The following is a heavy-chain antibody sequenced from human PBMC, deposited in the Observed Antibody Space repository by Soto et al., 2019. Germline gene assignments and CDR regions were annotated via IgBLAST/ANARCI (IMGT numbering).Heavy chain of an antibody. Sequence: RSLTCTVSGGSISSYYWSWIRQPPGKGLEWIGYIYYSGSTNYNPSLKSRVTISVDTSKNQFSLKLSSVTAADTAVYYCARTGHDSSGYYYDYYYGMDVWGQGTTVTVSS. CDR1: GGSISSYY. CDR2: IYYSGST. V-gene: IGHV4-59*01. D-gene: IGHD3-22*01. CDR3: ARTGHDSSGYYYDYYYGMDV. J-gene: IGHJ6*02.